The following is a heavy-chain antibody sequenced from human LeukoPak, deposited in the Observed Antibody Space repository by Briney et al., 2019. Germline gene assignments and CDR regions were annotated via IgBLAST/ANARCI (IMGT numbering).Heavy chain of an antibody. Sequence: GGSLRLSCAASGFTVSNSYMSWVRQAPGKWLEWVSVIYNDGRTYYADSVKARFTISTDNSKNTLYLQMINLKVEDTAVYYCLRDTSDYWGQGTLVTVSS. J-gene: IGHJ4*02. CDR1: GFTVSNSY. V-gene: IGHV3-66*01. CDR3: LRDTSDY. CDR2: IYNDGRT.